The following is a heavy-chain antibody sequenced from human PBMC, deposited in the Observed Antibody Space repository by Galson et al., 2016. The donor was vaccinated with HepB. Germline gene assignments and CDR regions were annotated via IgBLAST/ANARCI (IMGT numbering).Heavy chain of an antibody. V-gene: IGHV3-53*01. CDR3: ASVLKAVADSFHI. Sequence: SLRLSCAASGFIVSTNYMSWVRQAPGKGLEWASIICRGGTTYYAHSVKGRFTMSRDNSKNTLYLQMNSLRAEDTAVYYCASVLKAVADSFHIWGLGTMVTVSS. CDR2: ICRGGTT. D-gene: IGHD6-19*01. CDR1: GFIVSTNY. J-gene: IGHJ3*02.